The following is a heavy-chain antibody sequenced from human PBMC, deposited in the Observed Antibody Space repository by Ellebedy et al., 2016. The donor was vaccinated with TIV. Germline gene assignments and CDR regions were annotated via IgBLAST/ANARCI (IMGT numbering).Heavy chain of an antibody. CDR2: IYHSGST. Sequence: SETLSLTXAVSGGSISSGGYSWSWIRQPPGKGLEWIGYIYHSGSTYYNPSLKSRVTISVDRSKNQFSLKLSSVTAADTAVYYCARGRYYGSGNYYFDYWGQGTLVTVSS. D-gene: IGHD3-10*01. J-gene: IGHJ4*02. CDR3: ARGRYYGSGNYYFDY. V-gene: IGHV4-30-2*01. CDR1: GGSISSGGYS.